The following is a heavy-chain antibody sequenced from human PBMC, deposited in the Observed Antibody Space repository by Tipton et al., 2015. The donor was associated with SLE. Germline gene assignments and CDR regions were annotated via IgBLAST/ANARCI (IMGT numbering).Heavy chain of an antibody. V-gene: IGHV4-59*01. Sequence: TLSLTCTVSGGSISSYYWSWIRQPPGKGLEWIGYIYYSGSTNYNPSVKSRVTISVDTSKNQFSLKLSSVTAADTAVYYCARGNHRWLPFPFDYWGQGPLVTVSS. J-gene: IGHJ4*02. CDR2: IYYSGST. D-gene: IGHD6-19*01. CDR1: GGSISSYY. CDR3: ARGNHRWLPFPFDY.